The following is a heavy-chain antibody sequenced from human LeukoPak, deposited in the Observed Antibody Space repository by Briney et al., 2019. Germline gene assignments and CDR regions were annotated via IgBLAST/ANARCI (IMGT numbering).Heavy chain of an antibody. D-gene: IGHD5-12*01. CDR2: IIPILGIA. Sequence: SVKVSCKASGGTFSSYAISWVRQAPGQGLEWMGRIIPILGIANYAQKFQGRVTITADKSTSTAYMELSSLRSEDTAVYYCANRYGGYLVDPWGQGTLVTVSS. CDR3: ANRYGGYLVDP. V-gene: IGHV1-69*04. CDR1: GGTFSSYA. J-gene: IGHJ5*02.